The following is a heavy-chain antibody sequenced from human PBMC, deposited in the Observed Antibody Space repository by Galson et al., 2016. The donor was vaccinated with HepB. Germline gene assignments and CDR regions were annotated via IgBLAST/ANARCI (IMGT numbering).Heavy chain of an antibody. J-gene: IGHJ6*04. D-gene: IGHD3-9*01. CDR3: AMTGETIYNYYGMDV. CDR2: ISYDETSK. V-gene: IGHV3-30*03. CDR1: GLPFSSYG. Sequence: SLRLSCAASGLPFSSYGMHWVRQTPGKGLEWVAFISYDETSKYYVDSVKGRFTISRDNSNKTLYLQMNSLRTEDAAVYYCAMTGETIYNYYGMDVWGKGTTVTVSS.